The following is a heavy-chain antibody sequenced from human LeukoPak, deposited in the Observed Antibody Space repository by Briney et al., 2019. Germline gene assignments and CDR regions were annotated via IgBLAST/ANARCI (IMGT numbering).Heavy chain of an antibody. J-gene: IGHJ6*03. CDR3: ARGSVSSGYYYYHYMDV. Sequence: ASVKVSCKASGGTFSSYAISWVRQAPGQGLEWMGIINPSGGSTNYAQKFQGRVTMTRDMSTSTVYMALSSLRSEDTAVYYCARGSVSSGYYYYHYMDVWGKGTTVTVSS. D-gene: IGHD3-22*01. CDR1: GGTFSSYA. V-gene: IGHV1-46*01. CDR2: INPSGGST.